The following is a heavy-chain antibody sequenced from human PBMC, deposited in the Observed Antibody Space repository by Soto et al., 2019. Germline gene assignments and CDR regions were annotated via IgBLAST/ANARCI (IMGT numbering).Heavy chain of an antibody. V-gene: IGHV1-46*01. CDR1: GYTFTSYY. CDR3: ARDGYCSGGSCYSRGGYFDY. D-gene: IGHD2-15*01. CDR2: INPSGGST. Sequence: QVQLVQSGAEVKKPGASVKVSCKASGYTFTSYYMHWVRQAPGQGLEWMGIINPSGGSTSYAQKFQGRFTMTRDTSTSTVYMELSSLRSEDTAVYYCARDGYCSGGSCYSRGGYFDYWGQGTLVTVSS. J-gene: IGHJ4*02.